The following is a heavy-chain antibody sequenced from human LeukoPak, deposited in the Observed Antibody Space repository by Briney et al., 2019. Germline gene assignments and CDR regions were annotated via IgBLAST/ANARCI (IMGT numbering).Heavy chain of an antibody. Sequence: SETLSLTCAVSGGPFSGYFWSWIRQSSGKGLEWIGEIHNSGTTNYNPSLNSRVTISEDTSKNQFSLKMTSVTAADAAVFYCARLHPNGPDEYWGRGTLVTVSS. CDR1: GGPFSGYF. V-gene: IGHV4-34*01. CDR2: IHNSGTT. J-gene: IGHJ4*02. CDR3: ARLHPNGPDEY. D-gene: IGHD2-8*01.